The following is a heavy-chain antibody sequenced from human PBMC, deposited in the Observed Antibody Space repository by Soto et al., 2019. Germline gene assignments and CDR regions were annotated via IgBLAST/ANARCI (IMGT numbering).Heavy chain of an antibody. Sequence: QVNLEESGPGLVKPSETLSVTCTVSGGSISGHSWIWIRQPAGRGLEWIGHIYPSGSTSFNPSLRSRVTMSLDPSNNQIFLNLTSVTAADTAVFYCVRGRSYSVYDIWGPGTLVTVSS. V-gene: IGHV4-4*07. CDR1: GGSISGHS. CDR2: IYPSGST. D-gene: IGHD5-12*01. J-gene: IGHJ4*02. CDR3: VRGRSYSVYDI.